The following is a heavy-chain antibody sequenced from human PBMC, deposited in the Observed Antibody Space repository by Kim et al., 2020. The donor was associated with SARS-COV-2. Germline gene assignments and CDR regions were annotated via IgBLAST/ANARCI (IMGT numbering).Heavy chain of an antibody. D-gene: IGHD4-4*01. CDR2: IGYNGDSR. CDR3: VKDMGWGNDYNPGDL. V-gene: IGHV3-9*01. J-gene: IGHJ5*02. Sequence: GGSLRLSCSAFGFTFSDYAMHWARQVPGKGLEWVSSIGYNGDSRCYAGSLRGRFGISRDNAKNSLYLQMNSLRVEDTALYYCVKDMGWGNDYNPGDLWGQGTLVTVSS. CDR1: GFTFSDYA.